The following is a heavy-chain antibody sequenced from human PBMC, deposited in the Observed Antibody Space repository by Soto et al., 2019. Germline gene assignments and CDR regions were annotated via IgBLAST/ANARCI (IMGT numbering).Heavy chain of an antibody. CDR3: ARAKDDYIWGSYHPFDQ. V-gene: IGHV1-3*01. CDR2: INVGDDKT. Sequence: QVQLVQSGAEVKKPGASVRLSCKVSGKSFDNFAVHWVRQTPGQRPEWMGRINVGDDKTKYSEKFQGRVIVSYDTSATTAYMELRALSSEHTAVYYCARAKDDYIWGSYHPFDQWAQGAQVTVAS. CDR1: GKSFDNFA. D-gene: IGHD3-16*02. J-gene: IGHJ4*02.